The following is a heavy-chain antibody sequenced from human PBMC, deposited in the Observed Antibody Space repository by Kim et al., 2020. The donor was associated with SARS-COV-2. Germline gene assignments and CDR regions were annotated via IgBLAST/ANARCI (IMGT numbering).Heavy chain of an antibody. V-gene: IGHV4-34*01. CDR3: ARVGCSSTSCYLTDY. D-gene: IGHD2-2*01. J-gene: IGHJ4*02. Sequence: PSPKGRVTISVDTSRNQFSLKVSSVTAADTAVYYCARVGCSSTSCYLTDYWGQGTLVTVSS.